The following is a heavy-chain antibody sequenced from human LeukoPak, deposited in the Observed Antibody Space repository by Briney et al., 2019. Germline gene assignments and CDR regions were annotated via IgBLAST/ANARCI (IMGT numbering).Heavy chain of an antibody. CDR1: GGTFSSYA. CDR3: ARGPITTRSHFDY. D-gene: IGHD3-22*01. CDR2: IIPIFATA. V-gene: IGHV1-69*13. J-gene: IGHJ4*02. Sequence: ASVTVSCKASGGTFSSYAISWVRQAPGQGLEWMGGIIPIFATANYAQKFQGRVTITADESTSTAYMELSSLRSEDTAVYYCARGPITTRSHFDYWGQGTLVTVSS.